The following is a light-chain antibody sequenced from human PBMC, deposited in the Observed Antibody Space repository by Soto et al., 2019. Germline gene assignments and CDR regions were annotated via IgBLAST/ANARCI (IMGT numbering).Light chain of an antibody. CDR2: EVI. V-gene: IGLV2-8*01. CDR1: SSDIGDYNS. Sequence: QSALTQPPSASGSPGQSVTISCTGTSSDIGDYNSVSWYQQHPGKAPKLIIYEVIKRPSGVPDRFSGSKSGNTASPTVSGLQAEDEADYYCSSYAGSNNYVFGTGTKVTVL. CDR3: SSYAGSNNYV. J-gene: IGLJ1*01.